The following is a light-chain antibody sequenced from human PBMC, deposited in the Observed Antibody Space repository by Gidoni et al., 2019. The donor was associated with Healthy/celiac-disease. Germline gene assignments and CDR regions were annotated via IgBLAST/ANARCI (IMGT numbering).Light chain of an antibody. CDR1: QSVLYSSNNKNY. CDR3: QQYYSTSWT. V-gene: IGKV4-1*01. CDR2: WAS. J-gene: IGKJ1*01. Sequence: DIVMTQSPDSLAVSLGERATINCKSSQSVLYSSNNKNYLTCYQQKPGQPPKLLIYWASTRESGVPDRFIGSGSGTDFTLTISSLQAENVAVYYCQQYYSTSWTFGQGTKVEIK.